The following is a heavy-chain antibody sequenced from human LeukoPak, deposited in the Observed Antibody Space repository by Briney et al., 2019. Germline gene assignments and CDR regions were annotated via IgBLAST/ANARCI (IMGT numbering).Heavy chain of an antibody. D-gene: IGHD3-10*01. CDR1: GGSICSYY. CDR3: ARDVGGWSLLIGY. J-gene: IGHJ4*02. Sequence: SETLSLTCTVAGGSICSYYWSWIRQPPGKGLKGGGYIYKSGRTNYTPTLKSRVAISVDTSKNQFSLNLSSVTAADTAVYYCARDVGGWSLLIGYWGQGTLVTVSS. V-gene: IGHV4-59*01. CDR2: IYKSGRT.